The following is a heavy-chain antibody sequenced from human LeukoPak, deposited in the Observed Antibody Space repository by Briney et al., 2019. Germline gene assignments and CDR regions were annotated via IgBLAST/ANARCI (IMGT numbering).Heavy chain of an antibody. CDR3: ARSDQGPDY. Sequence: GGSLRLSCAASGFSFGSYWMNWVRQAPGKGLEWVAIINQDGTEKNYVDSVKGRFTISRDNAENSLYLQMNSLRAEDSSVYYCARSDQGPDYWGQGTLVTVSS. CDR2: INQDGTEK. CDR1: GFSFGSYW. V-gene: IGHV3-7*01. J-gene: IGHJ4*02.